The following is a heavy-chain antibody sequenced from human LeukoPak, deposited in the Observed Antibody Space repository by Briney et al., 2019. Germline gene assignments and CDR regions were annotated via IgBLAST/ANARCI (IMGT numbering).Heavy chain of an antibody. V-gene: IGHV3-9*01. J-gene: IGHJ4*02. Sequence: GGSLRLSCAASGFTFDDYAMHWVRQAPGKGLEWVSGISWNSGSIGYADSVKGRFTISRDNAKNSVYLQMNSLRAEDTAVYYCARDEVATISDYWGQGTLVTVSS. CDR3: ARDEVATISDY. D-gene: IGHD5-12*01. CDR2: ISWNSGSI. CDR1: GFTFDDYA.